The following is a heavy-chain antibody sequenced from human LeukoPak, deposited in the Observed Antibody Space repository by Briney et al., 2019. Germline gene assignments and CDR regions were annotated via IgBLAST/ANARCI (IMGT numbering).Heavy chain of an antibody. CDR1: GFTFSSYS. Sequence: GGSLRLSCAASGFTFSSYSMNWLPQAPGKGLKWVSSITIRSGYIYYAYSVRGRFTISRDNAKNSLFLQMHSLRAEDTAVYYCARDESDSSGYYAYWGQGTLVTVSS. J-gene: IGHJ4*02. CDR3: ARDESDSSGYYAY. D-gene: IGHD3-22*01. V-gene: IGHV3-21*01. CDR2: ITIRSGYI.